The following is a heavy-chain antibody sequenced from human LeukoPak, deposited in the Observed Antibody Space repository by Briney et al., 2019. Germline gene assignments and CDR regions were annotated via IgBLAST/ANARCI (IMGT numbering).Heavy chain of an antibody. CDR2: ISGSGDTP. V-gene: IGHV3-23*01. D-gene: IGHD1-26*01. CDR3: AKILGSYWTPGYDY. J-gene: IGHJ4*02. Sequence: GGSLRLSCAASGFTFSSYAMSWVRQAPGKGLEWVSGISGSGDTPYYADSVNGRFTISRDNSKSTLYLEMNSLRAEDTAVYYCAKILGSYWTPGYDYWGQGTLVTVSS. CDR1: GFTFSSYA.